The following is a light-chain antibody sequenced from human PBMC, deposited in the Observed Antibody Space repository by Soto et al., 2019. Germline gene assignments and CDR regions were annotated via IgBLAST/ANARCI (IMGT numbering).Light chain of an antibody. CDR2: GAS. V-gene: IGKV3-15*01. J-gene: IGKJ1*01. CDR1: LSVSTN. CDR3: QQYNKWPLT. Sequence: EMVLTQSPGTLALSPGEGATLSCRASLSVSTNIAWYHQKPGQAPRLLIYGASTRATGVPPTFSGSASGTEFTLTISSLQSEDFTVYYCQQYNKWPLTFGQGTKVDIK.